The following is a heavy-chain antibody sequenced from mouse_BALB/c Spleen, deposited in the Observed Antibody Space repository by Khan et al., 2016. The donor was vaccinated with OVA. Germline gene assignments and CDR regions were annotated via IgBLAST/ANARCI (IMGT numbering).Heavy chain of an antibody. CDR3: SRSGYGFGAY. Sequence: QVQLQQSGAELVRPGTSVKVSCKASGYAFTDYLIEWLKQRPGQGLEWIGVINPGSGDINYNEKFKDKATLTADKSSSTAYMQLTSLTSDDSAVYCCSRSGYGFGAYWGPGTLVTVSA. J-gene: IGHJ3*01. CDR1: GYAFTDYL. CDR2: INPGSGDI. V-gene: IGHV1-54*01. D-gene: IGHD3-2*02.